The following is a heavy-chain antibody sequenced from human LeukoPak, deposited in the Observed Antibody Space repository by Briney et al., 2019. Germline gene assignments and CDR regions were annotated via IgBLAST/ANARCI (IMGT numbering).Heavy chain of an antibody. J-gene: IGHJ4*02. V-gene: IGHV3-23*01. Sequence: QSGGSLRLSCAASGFTFSSYAMSWVRQAPGKGLEWVSAISGSGGSTYYADSVKGRFTISRDNSKNTLYLQMNSLRAEDTAVYYCAKAYYYDSSGYYSYWGQGTLVTVSS. CDR1: GFTFSSYA. D-gene: IGHD3-22*01. CDR2: ISGSGGST. CDR3: AKAYYYDSSGYYSY.